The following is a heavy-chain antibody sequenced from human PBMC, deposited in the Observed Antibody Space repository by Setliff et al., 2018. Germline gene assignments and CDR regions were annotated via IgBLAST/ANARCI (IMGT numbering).Heavy chain of an antibody. CDR1: GGSFTGYY. D-gene: IGHD6-19*01. Sequence: PSETLSLTCTVYGGSFTGYYWSWIRQPAGKGLEWIGHIYIGGSANYNPSLKSRVTMSIDTSKNQFSQKLNSVTAADMAAYYCAREQWLDPPGYYYMDVWAKGTTVTVSS. CDR2: IYIGGSA. CDR3: AREQWLDPPGYYYMDV. J-gene: IGHJ6*03. V-gene: IGHV4-4*07.